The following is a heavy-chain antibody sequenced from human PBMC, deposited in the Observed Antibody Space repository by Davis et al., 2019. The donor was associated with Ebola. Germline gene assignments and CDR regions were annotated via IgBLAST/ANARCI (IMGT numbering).Heavy chain of an antibody. J-gene: IGHJ4*02. CDR2: ISSSGDST. D-gene: IGHD6-13*01. Sequence: GGSLRLSCAASGFTFSSYAMNWVRQAPGKGLEWVSGISSSGDSTYYADSVKGRFTISRDNSKNTLYLQMNSLRAEDTAVYYCAKDARLVGSRWTFDYWGQGTLVTVSS. CDR3: AKDARLVGSRWTFDY. CDR1: GFTFSSYA. V-gene: IGHV3-23*01.